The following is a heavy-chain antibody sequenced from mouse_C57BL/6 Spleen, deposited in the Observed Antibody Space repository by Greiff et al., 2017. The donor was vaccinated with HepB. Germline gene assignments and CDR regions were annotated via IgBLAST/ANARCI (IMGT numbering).Heavy chain of an antibody. V-gene: IGHV1-15*01. CDR1: GYTFTDYE. J-gene: IGHJ2*01. D-gene: IGHD2-3*01. CDR2: IDPETGGT. Sequence: VQLQESGAELVRPGASVTLSCKASGYTFTDYEMHWVKQTPVHGLEWIGAIDPETGGTAYNQKFKGKAILTADKSSSTAYMELRSLTSEDSAVYYCTRAGNDGYYGRYYFDYWGQGTTLTVSS. CDR3: TRAGNDGYYGRYYFDY.